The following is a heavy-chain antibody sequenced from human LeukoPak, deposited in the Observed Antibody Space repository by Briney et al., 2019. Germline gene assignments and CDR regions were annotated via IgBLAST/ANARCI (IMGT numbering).Heavy chain of an antibody. CDR1: GFTFSSYA. CDR2: ISGSGGST. J-gene: IGHJ4*02. CDR3: AKDPIYGSGSYPDY. Sequence: PTGGSLRLSCAASGFTFSSYAISWVRQAPGKGLEWVSAISGSGGSTYYADSVKGRFTIPRDNSKNTLYLQMNSLRAEDTAVYYCAKDPIYGSGSYPDYWGQGTLVTVSS. V-gene: IGHV3-23*01. D-gene: IGHD3-10*01.